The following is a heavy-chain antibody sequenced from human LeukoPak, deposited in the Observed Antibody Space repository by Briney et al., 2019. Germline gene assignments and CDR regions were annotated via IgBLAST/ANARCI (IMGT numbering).Heavy chain of an antibody. CDR3: AREYSSSSTFDY. CDR2: IIPIFGTA. J-gene: IGHJ4*02. D-gene: IGHD6-6*01. CDR1: GGTFSSYA. V-gene: IGHV1-69*06. Sequence: GASVKVSCKASGGTFSSYAISWVRQAPGQGLEWMGGIIPIFGTANYAQKFQGRVTITADKSTSTAYMELSSLRSEDTAVYYCAREYSSSSTFDYWGQGTLVTVSS.